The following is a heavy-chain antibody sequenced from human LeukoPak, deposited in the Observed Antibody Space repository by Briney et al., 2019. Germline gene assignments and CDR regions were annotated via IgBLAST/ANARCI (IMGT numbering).Heavy chain of an antibody. D-gene: IGHD4-17*01. J-gene: IGHJ6*02. V-gene: IGHV4-34*01. CDR2: INDSGST. CDR1: GGSFSDYY. Sequence: SETLSLTCAVYGGSFSDYYWSWIRQPPGKGLEWIGEINDSGSTNFEPSLKSRVTISVDTSKNQFSLKLSSVTAAATAVYYCARVRATVTTVVSRYYGMDVWGQGTTVTVSS. CDR3: ARVRATVTTVVSRYYGMDV.